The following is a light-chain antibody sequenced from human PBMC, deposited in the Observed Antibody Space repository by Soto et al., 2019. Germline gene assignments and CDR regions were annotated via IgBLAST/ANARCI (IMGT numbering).Light chain of an antibody. V-gene: IGLV1-44*01. CDR3: VTWDDSLDGPV. Sequence: SVLTQPPSASGTPGQRVTISCSGSRSIIGSQVVSWFQHLPGTAPKVLINNNNERPSGVPDRISGSKSGTSASLAISGLQSEDEADYYCVTWDDSLDGPVFGGGTKVTVL. CDR1: RSIIGSQV. J-gene: IGLJ3*02. CDR2: NNN.